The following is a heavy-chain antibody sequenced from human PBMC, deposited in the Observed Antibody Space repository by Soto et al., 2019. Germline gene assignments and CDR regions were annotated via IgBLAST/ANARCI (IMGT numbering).Heavy chain of an antibody. V-gene: IGHV3-23*01. J-gene: IGHJ5*02. Sequence: LRLSCAASGFPFGTTDMSWVRQAPGEGLEWFSTIDGSGGITFYADSVKGRFTISRDNSRNTVYLQMNSLRGDDTALYYCVKNSGWFNTWGQGALVTVSS. CDR1: GFPFGTTD. CDR2: IDGSGGIT. D-gene: IGHD3-10*01. CDR3: VKNSGWFNT.